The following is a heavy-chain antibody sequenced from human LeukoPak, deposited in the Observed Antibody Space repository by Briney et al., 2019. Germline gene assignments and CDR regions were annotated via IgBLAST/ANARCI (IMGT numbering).Heavy chain of an antibody. V-gene: IGHV1-18*01. D-gene: IGHD1-26*01. Sequence: ASVKVSCKASRYTFTSYGISWVRQAPGQGVEWMGWISAYNGNTNYAQKLQGRVTMTTDTSTSTAYMELRSRRSDDTAVYYCASRYSGSYPDAFDIWGQGTMVTVSS. CDR2: ISAYNGNT. CDR3: ASRYSGSYPDAFDI. J-gene: IGHJ3*02. CDR1: RYTFTSYG.